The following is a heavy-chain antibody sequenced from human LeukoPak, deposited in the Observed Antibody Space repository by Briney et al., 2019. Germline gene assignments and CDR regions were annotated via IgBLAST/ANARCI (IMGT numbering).Heavy chain of an antibody. Sequence: GGSLRLSCAASGFTVSSNYMSWVRQAPGKGLEWVSSISSSSSYIYYADSVKGRFTISRDNAKNSLYLQMNSLRAEDTAVYYCASLGIAAAGTIDYWGQGTLVTVSS. CDR3: ASLGIAAAGTIDY. CDR1: GFTVSSNY. D-gene: IGHD6-13*01. J-gene: IGHJ4*02. V-gene: IGHV3-21*01. CDR2: ISSSSSYI.